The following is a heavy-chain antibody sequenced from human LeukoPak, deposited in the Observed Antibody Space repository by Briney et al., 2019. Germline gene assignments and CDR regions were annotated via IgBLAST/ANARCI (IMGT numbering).Heavy chain of an antibody. V-gene: IGHV4-59*01. CDR2: KDYSGST. Sequence: SETLSLTCTVSGGSISRYYWSWIRQPPGKGLEWTGYKDYSGSTNYNPSLKSRVTISVDTSKNQFSLKLSSVTAADTALYYCARENGYRYDYWGQGTLVTVSS. J-gene: IGHJ4*02. CDR1: GGSISRYY. CDR3: ARENGYRYDY. D-gene: IGHD5-18*01.